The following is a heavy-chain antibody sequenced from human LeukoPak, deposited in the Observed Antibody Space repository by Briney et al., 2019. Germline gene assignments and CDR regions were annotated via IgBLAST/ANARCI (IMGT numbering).Heavy chain of an antibody. J-gene: IGHJ4*02. CDR2: IYHIGST. V-gene: IGHV4-38-2*02. D-gene: IGHD3-16*02. CDR3: ARQKLEADYVWGSYRYMFSGFDY. CDR1: GYSISSGYY. Sequence: SETLSLTCTVSGYSISSGYYWGWIRQPPGKGLEWIGGIYHIGSTYYNQSLKSRVTISVDTSKNQFSLKLSSVTAADTAVYYCARQKLEADYVWGSYRYMFSGFDYWGQGTLVTVSS.